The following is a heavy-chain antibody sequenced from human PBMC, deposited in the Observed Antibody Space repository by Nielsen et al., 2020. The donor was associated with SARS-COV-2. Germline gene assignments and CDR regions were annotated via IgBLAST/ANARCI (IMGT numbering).Heavy chain of an antibody. CDR3: AIGGRSRSLLGYDAFDV. CDR2: VSWNSGSI. CDR1: GFTFDDYA. Sequence: SLKISCAASGFTFDDYAMHWVRQAPGRGLEWVSGVSWNSGSIGYADSVKGRFTISRDNAKSSLFLQVNSLRADDTALYYCAIGGRSRSLLGYDAFDVWGQGTMVTVSS. J-gene: IGHJ3*01. D-gene: IGHD3-10*01. V-gene: IGHV3-9*01.